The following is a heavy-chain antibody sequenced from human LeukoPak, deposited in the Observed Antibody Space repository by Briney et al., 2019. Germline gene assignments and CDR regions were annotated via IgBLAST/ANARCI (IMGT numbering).Heavy chain of an antibody. CDR1: GGSFSNYY. V-gene: IGHV4-59*12. Sequence: SEALSLTCTVSGGSFSNYYWSWIRQPPGKGLEWMGFIYYSGSTNYNPSLKSRVTISVDTSKNQFSLKQSSGTAADTAVYYCARQVVPAAICWDYWGQGTLVTVSS. J-gene: IGHJ4*02. D-gene: IGHD2-2*01. CDR2: IYYSGST. CDR3: ARQVVPAAICWDY.